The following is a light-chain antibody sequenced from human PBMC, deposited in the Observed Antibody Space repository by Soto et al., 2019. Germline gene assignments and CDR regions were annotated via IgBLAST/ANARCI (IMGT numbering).Light chain of an antibody. J-gene: IGKJ1*01. Sequence: DIQMTQSPSSLSASVGERVTITCRASQDIRNELVWYQQRPGKAPQRLIFFASTLQSGVPSRFSGSGFGTEFSFTINGLQPEDFATYYCLQQDNYPWTFGQGTKVEI. CDR2: FAS. V-gene: IGKV1-17*01. CDR3: LQQDNYPWT. CDR1: QDIRNE.